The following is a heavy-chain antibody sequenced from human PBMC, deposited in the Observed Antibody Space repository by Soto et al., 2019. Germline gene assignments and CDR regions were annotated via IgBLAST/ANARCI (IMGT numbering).Heavy chain of an antibody. V-gene: IGHV4-30-4*01. CDR1: GDSIDNGGCC. J-gene: IGHJ5*02. CDR2: AHNSGSP. D-gene: IGHD4-17*01. Sequence: SETLSLTCSVSGDSIDNGGCCWIRIRQSPGKGLEWIGYAHNSGSPLYNPSLKGRVTISADTSKNQFSLELTSVTAADTAVYFCARRLVATVATSENNWLHPWGQGVLVTVSS. CDR3: ARRLVATVATSENNWLHP.